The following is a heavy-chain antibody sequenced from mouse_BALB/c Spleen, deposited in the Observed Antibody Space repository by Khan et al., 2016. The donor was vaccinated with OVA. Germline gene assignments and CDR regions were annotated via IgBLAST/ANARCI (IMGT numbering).Heavy chain of an antibody. CDR1: GYSFTDYT. D-gene: IGHD3-1*01. V-gene: IGHV1-18*01. Sequence: EVQLQQSGPEMVKPGASMKISCKASGYSFTDYTMNWVKQSHGKNLEWIGLINPHNGETNYNQKFKGKAILTVDKSSSTAYVEIFSLTSEDSAVYYCASSGYGGFAYWGQGTLVTVSA. CDR3: ASSGYGGFAY. CDR2: INPHNGET. J-gene: IGHJ3*01.